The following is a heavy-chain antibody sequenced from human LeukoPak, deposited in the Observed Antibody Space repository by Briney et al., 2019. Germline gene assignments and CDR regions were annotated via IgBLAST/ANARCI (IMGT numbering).Heavy chain of an antibody. Sequence: PGGSLRLSCAASGFKLSTYWMSWVRQAPGKGLEWVANIKQDGSEKYYVDSVKGRFTISRDNAKNSLYLQMNSLRAKDTAVYYCVRMGRYGDYDYWGQGTLVTVSS. CDR2: IKQDGSEK. CDR1: GFKLSTYW. CDR3: VRMGRYGDYDY. V-gene: IGHV3-7*01. J-gene: IGHJ4*02. D-gene: IGHD4-17*01.